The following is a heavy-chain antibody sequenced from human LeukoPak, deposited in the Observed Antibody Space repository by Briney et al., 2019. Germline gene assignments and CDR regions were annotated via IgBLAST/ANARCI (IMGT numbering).Heavy chain of an antibody. D-gene: IGHD2-2*01. Sequence: ASVKVSCKASGYTFTNYGISWVRQAPGQGLEWMGWVSAYNGNTNYAQKLQGRVTMTTDTSTSTAYMELRSLTSDDTAVYYCARVGAYCTSTSCLDYWGQGTLVTVSS. CDR2: VSAYNGNT. J-gene: IGHJ4*02. CDR1: GYTFTNYG. V-gene: IGHV1-18*01. CDR3: ARVGAYCTSTSCLDY.